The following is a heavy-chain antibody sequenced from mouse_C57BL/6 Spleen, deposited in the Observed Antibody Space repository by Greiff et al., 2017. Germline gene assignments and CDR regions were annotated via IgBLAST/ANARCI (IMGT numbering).Heavy chain of an antibody. CDR2: ISNGGGST. CDR1: GFTFSDYY. Sequence: EVKVVESGGGLVQPGGSLTLSCAASGFTFSDYYMYWVRQTPEKRLEWVAYISNGGGSTYYPDTVKGRFTISRDNAKNTLYLQMSRLKSEDTAMYYCARQDYSNYYAMDYWGQGTSVTVSS. V-gene: IGHV5-12*01. CDR3: ARQDYSNYYAMDY. J-gene: IGHJ4*01. D-gene: IGHD2-5*01.